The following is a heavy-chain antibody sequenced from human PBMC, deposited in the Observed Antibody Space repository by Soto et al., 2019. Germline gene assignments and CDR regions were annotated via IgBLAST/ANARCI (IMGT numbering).Heavy chain of an antibody. D-gene: IGHD3-22*01. CDR2: ISSSSSYI. CDR1: GFTFSSYS. J-gene: IGHJ4*02. V-gene: IGHV3-21*01. Sequence: EVQLVESGGGLVKPGGSLRLSCAASGFTFSSYSMNWVRQAPGKGLEWVSSISSSSSYIYYADSVKGRFTISRDNAKNSLYLQMNSLRAEDTAVYYCARQLYYYDSSGYYRPYFDYWGQGTLVTVSS. CDR3: ARQLYYYDSSGYYRPYFDY.